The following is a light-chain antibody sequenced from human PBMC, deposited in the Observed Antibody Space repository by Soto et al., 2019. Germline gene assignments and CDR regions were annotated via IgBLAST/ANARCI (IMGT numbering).Light chain of an antibody. Sequence: DIQMTQSPSSVSASVGDRVTITCRARQSISSWLAWYQQKPGTVPRLLIYAASSSQSGVPSRFSGSGAGTEFTLTITCLQTEDFGTYYCQQGYIFPITCGQGTRLDI. CDR3: QQGYIFPIT. CDR2: AAS. CDR1: QSISSW. V-gene: IGKV1-12*01. J-gene: IGKJ5*01.